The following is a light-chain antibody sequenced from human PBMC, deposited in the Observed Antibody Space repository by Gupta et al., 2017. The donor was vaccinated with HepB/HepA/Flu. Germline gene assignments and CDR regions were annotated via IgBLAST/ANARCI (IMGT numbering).Light chain of an antibody. Sequence: EIVLTQSPGTLSLSPGERATLSCRASQSVSSSYLAWYQQKPGQAPRLLIYGASSRATGIPDRFSGSGSGTDFTLKISRLEPEDVAVYYCQQYGSSPRTFGQGTKLEIK. V-gene: IGKV3-20*01. CDR2: GAS. CDR3: QQYGSSPRT. J-gene: IGKJ2*02. CDR1: QSVSSSY.